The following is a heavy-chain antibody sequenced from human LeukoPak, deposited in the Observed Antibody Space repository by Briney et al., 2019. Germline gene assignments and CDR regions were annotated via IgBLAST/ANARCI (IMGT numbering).Heavy chain of an antibody. Sequence: SVKVSCKASGGTFSSYAISWVRQAPGQGLEWMGGIIPIFGTANYAQKFQGRVTITVDESTSTAYMELSSLRSEDTAVYHCARAFTIFGVAAMDVWGQGTTVTVSS. CDR2: IIPIFGTA. J-gene: IGHJ6*02. V-gene: IGHV1-69*13. CDR3: ARAFTIFGVAAMDV. D-gene: IGHD3-3*01. CDR1: GGTFSSYA.